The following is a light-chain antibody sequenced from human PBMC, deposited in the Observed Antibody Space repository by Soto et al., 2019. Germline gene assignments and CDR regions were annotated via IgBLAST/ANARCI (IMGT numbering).Light chain of an antibody. CDR2: GAS. V-gene: IGKV3-20*01. J-gene: IGKJ5*01. Sequence: EIVLTQSPGTLSLSPGERATLSCRASQSVSSSYLAWYQQKPGQAPRLLIYGASGRATGIPDSFSGSGSGTDFTLTIIRLEPEAFAVYYCQQYGSSPPVTFGQGTRLEIK. CDR3: QQYGSSPPVT. CDR1: QSVSSSY.